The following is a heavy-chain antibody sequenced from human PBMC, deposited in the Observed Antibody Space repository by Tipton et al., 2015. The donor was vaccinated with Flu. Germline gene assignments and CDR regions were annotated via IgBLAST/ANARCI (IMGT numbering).Heavy chain of an antibody. Sequence: LTCTVSGGSISSYYWSWIRQPPGKGLEWIGYIYYSGSTNYNPSLKSRVTISVDTSKNQFSLKLSSVTAADTAVYYCARGYCSGGSCSYWYFDLWGRGTLVTASS. V-gene: IGHV4-59*12. CDR2: IYYSGST. CDR3: ARGYCSGGSCSYWYFDL. CDR1: GGSISSYY. D-gene: IGHD2-15*01. J-gene: IGHJ2*01.